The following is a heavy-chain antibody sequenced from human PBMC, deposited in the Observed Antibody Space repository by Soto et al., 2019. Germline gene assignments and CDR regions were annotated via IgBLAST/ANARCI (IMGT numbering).Heavy chain of an antibody. J-gene: IGHJ1*01. Sequence: AASVKVSCKASGYTFTSYGISWVRQAPGQGLEWMGWISAYNGNTNYAQKLQGRVTMTTDTSTSTAYMELRSLRSDDTAVYYCATDIVVVVAATETAEYFQHWGQGTLVTVSS. V-gene: IGHV1-18*01. CDR1: GYTFTSYG. D-gene: IGHD2-15*01. CDR2: ISAYNGNT. CDR3: ATDIVVVVAATETAEYFQH.